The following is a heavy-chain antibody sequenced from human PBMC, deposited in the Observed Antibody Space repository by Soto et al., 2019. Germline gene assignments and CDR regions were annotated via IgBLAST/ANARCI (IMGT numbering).Heavy chain of an antibody. D-gene: IGHD2-8*01. CDR1: GGTFSSYA. V-gene: IGHV1-18*01. J-gene: IGHJ4*02. Sequence: GASVKVSCKASGGTFSSYAISWVRQAPGQGLEWMGGISAYNGNTNYAQKLQGRVTMTTDTSTSTAYMELRSLRSDDTAVYYCARGGTYCTNGVCYGAFDYWGQGTLVTVSS. CDR2: ISAYNGNT. CDR3: ARGGTYCTNGVCYGAFDY.